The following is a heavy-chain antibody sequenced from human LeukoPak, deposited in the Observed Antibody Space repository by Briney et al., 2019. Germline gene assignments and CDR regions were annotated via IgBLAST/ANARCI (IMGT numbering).Heavy chain of an antibody. CDR3: AKDFAYSSSWRGYFDY. CDR2: IRYDGSRK. D-gene: IGHD6-13*01. Sequence: GGSLRLSCAASGFSFSSFGMHWVRQAPGKGLEWVTSIRYDGSRKHYTDSVKGRFTISRDNSKNTLYLQMNSLRDEDTAVYYCAKDFAYSSSWRGYFDYWGQGTLVTVSS. CDR1: GFSFSSFG. J-gene: IGHJ4*02. V-gene: IGHV3-30*02.